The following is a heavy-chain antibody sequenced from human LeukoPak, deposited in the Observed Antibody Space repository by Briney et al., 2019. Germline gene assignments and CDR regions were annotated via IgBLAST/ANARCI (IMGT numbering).Heavy chain of an antibody. D-gene: IGHD3-10*01. Sequence: SETLSLTCTVSGGSISSYYWSWIRQPPGKGLEWIGYIYYSGSTNYNSSLKSRVTISVDTSKNQFSLKLSSVTAADTAVYYCAREPMPRYGSGPYYMYVWGKGTTVTVSS. CDR2: IYYSGST. V-gene: IGHV4-59*01. J-gene: IGHJ6*03. CDR1: GGSISSYY. CDR3: AREPMPRYGSGPYYMYV.